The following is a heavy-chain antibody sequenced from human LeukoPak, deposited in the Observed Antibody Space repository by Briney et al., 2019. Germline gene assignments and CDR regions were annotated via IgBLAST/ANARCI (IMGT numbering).Heavy chain of an antibody. CDR3: ARKRAL. V-gene: IGHV3-48*02. Sequence: GGSLRLSCAASGFTFSSYGMNWVRQAPGKGLEWVSYIDGSSRAIYYADSVKGRFTVSRDNAKNSLFLQMNSLRDEDTAVYFCARKRALWGQGTLVTVSS. CDR1: GFTFSSYG. CDR2: IDGSSRAI. J-gene: IGHJ4*02.